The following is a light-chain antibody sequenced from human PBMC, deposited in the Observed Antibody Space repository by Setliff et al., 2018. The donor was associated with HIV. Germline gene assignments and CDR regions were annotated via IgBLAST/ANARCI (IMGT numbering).Light chain of an antibody. CDR3: FSYAGGGTYV. J-gene: IGLJ1*01. CDR1: SSDVGSYDL. Sequence: QSVLTQPASVSGSPGQLITISCTGTSSDVGSYDLIYWYQHFPGKVPKLIIYEVNKRPSGVSNRFTGSKSGNAASLTISGLQAEDEADYYCFSYAGGGTYVFGSGTKVTVL. V-gene: IGLV2-23*02. CDR2: EVN.